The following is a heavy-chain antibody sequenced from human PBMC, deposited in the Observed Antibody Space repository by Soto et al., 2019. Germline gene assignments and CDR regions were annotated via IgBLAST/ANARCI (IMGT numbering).Heavy chain of an antibody. CDR2: ISGSGGST. CDR1: GFTFSSYA. D-gene: IGHD5-12*01. Sequence: PGGSLRLSCAASGFTFSSYAMSWVRQAPGKGLEWVSAISGSGGSTYYADSVKSRFTISRDNSKNTLYLQMNSLRAEDTAVYYCAKASGYNFFTIPLYYYYGMDVWGQGTMVTVSS. V-gene: IGHV3-23*01. J-gene: IGHJ6*02. CDR3: AKASGYNFFTIPLYYYYGMDV.